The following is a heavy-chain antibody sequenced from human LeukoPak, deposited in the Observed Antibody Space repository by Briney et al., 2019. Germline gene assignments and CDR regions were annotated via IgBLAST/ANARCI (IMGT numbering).Heavy chain of an antibody. J-gene: IGHJ4*02. CDR2: IDWDDDK. CDR3: ARMAEYYYDNGGYYYFDY. V-gene: IGHV2-70*11. Sequence: SGPALVKPTQTLTVTCTFSGFSLSTSGMCVGWIRQTPGKALEWLARIDWDDDKYYSTSLKTRRTISKDTSKNQVALTMTNMDPVDTATYYCARMAEYYYDNGGYYYFDYWGQGTLVTVSS. D-gene: IGHD3-22*01. CDR1: GFSLSTSGMC.